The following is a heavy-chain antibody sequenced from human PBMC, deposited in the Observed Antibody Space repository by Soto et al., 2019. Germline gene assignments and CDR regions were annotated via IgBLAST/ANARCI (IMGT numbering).Heavy chain of an antibody. D-gene: IGHD3-3*01. V-gene: IGHV2-5*02. CDR1: GISLTTSGVG. CDR2: IFWDDDK. CDR3: AHRVLRAVFGLVTTTAIYFDF. Sequence: QITLNESGPTVVKPTETLTLTCTFSGISLTTSGVGVGWVRQSPGKAPEWLAFIFWDDDKRYSTSLKSRLTIAKATSQKQVVLTMDNVDPADTATYSCAHRVLRAVFGLVTTTAIYFDFWGQGTPVVVSS. J-gene: IGHJ4*02.